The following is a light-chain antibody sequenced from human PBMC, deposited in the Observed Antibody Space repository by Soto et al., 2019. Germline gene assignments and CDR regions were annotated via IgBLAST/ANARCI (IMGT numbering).Light chain of an antibody. J-gene: IGLJ1*01. CDR3: ISYTGSSTSYV. CDR2: GVS. V-gene: IGLV2-14*01. CDR1: RSDIGSYNY. Sequence: QCALTQPASVSGSPGQSITISCSGTRSDIGSYNYVAWYQQFPGKTPKILIYGVSNRPSGVSSRFSGSKSGNTASLTISGLQAEDEADYYCISYTGSSTSYVFGSGTKLTVL.